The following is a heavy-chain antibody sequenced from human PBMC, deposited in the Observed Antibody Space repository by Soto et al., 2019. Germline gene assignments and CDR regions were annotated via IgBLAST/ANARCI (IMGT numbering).Heavy chain of an antibody. J-gene: IGHJ6*04. CDR1: GIIFSDYH. Sequence: GGSLRLSCAASGIIFSDYHMDWIRQAPGKGLEWVSSITGSGTVTYYAESVRGRFTISRDHAKNSVYLQMNSLRAEDTAVYYCARDDVLCDGGRCYGVPLDVWGKGTTVTVSS. CDR3: ARDDVLCDGGRCYGVPLDV. D-gene: IGHD2-15*01. V-gene: IGHV3-11*01. CDR2: ITGSGTVT.